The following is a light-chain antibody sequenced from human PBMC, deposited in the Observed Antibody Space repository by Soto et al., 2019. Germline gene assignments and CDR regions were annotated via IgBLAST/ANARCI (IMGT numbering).Light chain of an antibody. CDR1: TSDVGAYSF. V-gene: IGLV2-11*01. J-gene: IGLJ1*01. CDR3: CSYAGAYSYV. Sequence: QSALTQPRSVSGSPGQSITISCTGSTSDVGAYSFASWYQQHPSAAPKLLIHDVNKRPPGVPDRFSASKSGNTASLTISGLQAEDEADYFCCSYAGAYSYVFGSGTKVTAL. CDR2: DVN.